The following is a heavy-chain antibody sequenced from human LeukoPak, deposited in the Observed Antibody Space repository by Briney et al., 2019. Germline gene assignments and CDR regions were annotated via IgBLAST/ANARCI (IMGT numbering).Heavy chain of an antibody. V-gene: IGHV4-59*01. J-gene: IGHJ4*02. CDR3: ASMVVVAATFDY. Sequence: PSETLSLTCAVYGGSFSGYYWSWIRQPPGKGLEWIGYIYYSGSTNYNPSLKSRVTISVDTSKNQFSLKLSSVTAADTAVYYCASMVVVAATFDYWGQGTLVTVSS. D-gene: IGHD2-15*01. CDR2: IYYSGST. CDR1: GGSFSGYY.